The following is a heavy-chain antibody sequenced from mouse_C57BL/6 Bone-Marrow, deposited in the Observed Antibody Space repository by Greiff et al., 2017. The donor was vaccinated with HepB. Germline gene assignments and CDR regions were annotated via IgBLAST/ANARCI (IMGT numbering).Heavy chain of an antibody. Sequence: VQLQHSGAELVRPGASVKLSCTASGFNIKDDYMHWVKQRPEQGLEWIGWIDPENGDTEYASKFQGKATITADTSSNTAYLQLSSLTSEDTAVYYCTTGGFFDYWGQGTTLTVSS. CDR1: GFNIKDDY. CDR2: IDPENGDT. CDR3: TTGGFFDY. V-gene: IGHV14-4*01. J-gene: IGHJ2*01.